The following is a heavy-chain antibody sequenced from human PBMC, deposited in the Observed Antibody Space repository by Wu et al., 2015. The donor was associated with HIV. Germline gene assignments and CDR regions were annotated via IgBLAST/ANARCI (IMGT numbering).Heavy chain of an antibody. D-gene: IGHD3-22*01. CDR1: GYTFTGYF. J-gene: IGHJ6*03. CDR3: AEVRIVAGSSVQYYYYYDV. V-gene: IGHV1-2*02. Sequence: QVQLVQSGAEVKKPGASVKVSCKASGYTFTGYFMHWVRLAPGQGLEWMGWINLNSGATNYAQKFQGRVTMTRDTSISTAYMELNRMRSDDTAVFYCAEVRIVAGSSVQYYYYYDVWGKRAXVTV. CDR2: INLNSGAT.